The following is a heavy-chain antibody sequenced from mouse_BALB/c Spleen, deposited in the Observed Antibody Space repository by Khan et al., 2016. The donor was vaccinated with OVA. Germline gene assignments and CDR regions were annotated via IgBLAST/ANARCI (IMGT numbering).Heavy chain of an antibody. J-gene: IGHJ3*01. V-gene: IGHV1-4*01. D-gene: IGHD1-1*01. Sequence: QVQLKQSGAELARPGASVKMSCKASGYIFTSYMIHWVKQRPGQGLEWIGDINPSSDYNNYNQKFKDKATLTADKSSSTAYMQLSSLTSEDSAVYYGARGGYGSFGYWGQGTLVTVSA. CDR1: GYIFTSYM. CDR3: ARGGYGSFGY. CDR2: INPSSDYN.